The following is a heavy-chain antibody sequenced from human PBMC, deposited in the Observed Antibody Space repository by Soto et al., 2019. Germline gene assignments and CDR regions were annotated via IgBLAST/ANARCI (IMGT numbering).Heavy chain of an antibody. CDR2: TFRSGNA. J-gene: IGHJ2*01. V-gene: IGHV4-59*08. CDR1: CASITSHY. D-gene: IGHD3-10*01. Sequence: SYTLFLTFTVSCASITSHYWSWILQHPGPVLEWIGHTFRSGNANYSPSLRGRLTISFDTSRNQFSLQVFSVTAADTAVYYCARHIRQETLTMVRGR. CDR3: ARHIRQETLTMV.